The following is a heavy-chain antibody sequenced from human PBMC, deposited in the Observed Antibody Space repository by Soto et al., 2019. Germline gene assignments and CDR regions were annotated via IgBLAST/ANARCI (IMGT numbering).Heavy chain of an antibody. CDR2: IYYSGST. CDR1: GGSISSYY. D-gene: IGHD3-22*01. Sequence: SETLSLTCTVSGGSISSYYWSWIRQPPGKGLEWIGYIYYSGSTNYNPSLKSRVTISVDTSKNQFSLKLSSVTAADTAVYYCARDSSGFYYFDYWGRGTLVTVSS. V-gene: IGHV4-59*12. J-gene: IGHJ4*02. CDR3: ARDSSGFYYFDY.